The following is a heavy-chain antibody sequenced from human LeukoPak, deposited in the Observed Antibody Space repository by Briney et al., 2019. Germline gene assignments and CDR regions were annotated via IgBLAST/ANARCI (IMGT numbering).Heavy chain of an antibody. Sequence: GGSLRLSCAASGFTFDDYGMSWVRQAPGKGLEWVSGINWNGGSTGYADSVKGRFTISRDNAKNSLYLQMNSLSAEDTALYYCARGGVSSSWYSDAFDIWGQGTMVTVSS. D-gene: IGHD6-13*01. CDR2: INWNGGST. V-gene: IGHV3-20*04. CDR3: ARGGVSSSWYSDAFDI. J-gene: IGHJ3*02. CDR1: GFTFDDYG.